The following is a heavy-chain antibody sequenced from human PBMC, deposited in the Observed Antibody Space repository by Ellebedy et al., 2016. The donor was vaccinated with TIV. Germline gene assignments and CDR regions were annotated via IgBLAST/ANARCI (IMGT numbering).Heavy chain of an antibody. V-gene: IGHV3-7*01. Sequence: GESLKISCGTSGFSFRSYWMTWVRQAPGKGLEWVANINQDGSDKYYVDSVKGRFTISRDNTKSSLYLQMNNLSAEDSAVYYCATDGSYGDFRSPAHAFERWGQGTMVSVSS. D-gene: IGHD4-17*01. J-gene: IGHJ3*02. CDR2: INQDGSDK. CDR1: GFSFRSYW. CDR3: ATDGSYGDFRSPAHAFER.